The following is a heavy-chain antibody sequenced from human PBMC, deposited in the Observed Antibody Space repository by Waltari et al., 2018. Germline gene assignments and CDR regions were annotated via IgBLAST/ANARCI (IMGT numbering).Heavy chain of an antibody. CDR2: IYYSGGT. D-gene: IGHD5-18*01. V-gene: IGHV4-59*01. CDR3: ARDSGYSYGLQLGGYYYYGMDV. CDR1: GGSISSYY. Sequence: QVQLQESGPGLVKPSETLSLTCTVSGGSISSYYWSWIRQPPGKGLEWIGYIYYSGGTNNNPSLKSQGTISVDTSRNQCSLTLSSVTAADTAVYYCARDSGYSYGLQLGGYYYYGMDVWGQGTTVTVSS. J-gene: IGHJ6*02.